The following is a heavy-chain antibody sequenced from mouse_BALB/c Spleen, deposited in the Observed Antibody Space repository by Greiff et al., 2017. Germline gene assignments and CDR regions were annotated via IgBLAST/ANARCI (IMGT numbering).Heavy chain of an antibody. CDR2: IYPGTGST. CDR1: GYIFTDYC. Sequence: VQLQQSGAELVRPGASVKLSCKASGYIFTDYCIHWVKQRPGQGLEWIARIYPGTGSTYYNEKFKGKATLTADKSSSTAYMQLSSLKSEDSAVYFCARDYGYDEGTSWFAYWGQGTLVTVSA. CDR3: ARDYGYDEGTSWFAY. J-gene: IGHJ3*01. D-gene: IGHD2-2*01. V-gene: IGHV1-76*01.